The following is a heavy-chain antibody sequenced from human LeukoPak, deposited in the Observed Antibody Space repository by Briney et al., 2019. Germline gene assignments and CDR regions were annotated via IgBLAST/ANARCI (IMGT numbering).Heavy chain of an antibody. D-gene: IGHD6-19*01. CDR2: IWSDGSNK. CDR3: ARAIAVAGTPI. CDR1: GFTFSNYG. Sequence: GRSLRLSCAASGFTFSNYGIHWVRQAPGKGLEWVAVIWSDGSNKYYADSVKGRFTISRDNSKNTLYLQMSSLRAEDTAVYYCARAIAVAGTPIWGQGTMVTVSS. J-gene: IGHJ3*02. V-gene: IGHV3-33*01.